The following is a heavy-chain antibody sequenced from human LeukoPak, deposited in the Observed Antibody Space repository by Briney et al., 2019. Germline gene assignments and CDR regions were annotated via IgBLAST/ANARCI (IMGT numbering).Heavy chain of an antibody. V-gene: IGHV3-21*01. CDR2: ISSSSSYI. CDR1: GFTFSGYS. Sequence: PGGSLRLSCAASGFTFSGYSMNWVRQAPGKGLEWVSSISSSSSYIYYADSVKGRFTISRDNAKNSLYLQMNSLRAEDTAVYYCARDAPNYGDYVDYWGQGTLVTVSS. CDR3: ARDAPNYGDYVDY. J-gene: IGHJ4*02. D-gene: IGHD4-17*01.